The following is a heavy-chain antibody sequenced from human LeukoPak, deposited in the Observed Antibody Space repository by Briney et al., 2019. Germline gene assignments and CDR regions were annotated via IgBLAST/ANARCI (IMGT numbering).Heavy chain of an antibody. V-gene: IGHV3-30*18. CDR1: GFIFGSYG. CDR2: ISYDGSNK. D-gene: IGHD6-13*01. Sequence: PGGSLRLSCAASGFIFGSYGMHWVRQAPGKGLEWVAVISYDGSNKYYADSVKGRFTISRDNSKNTLYLQMNGLRAEDTAVYYCAKEMGVAAAGLDAFDIWGQGTMVTVSS. CDR3: AKEMGVAAAGLDAFDI. J-gene: IGHJ3*02.